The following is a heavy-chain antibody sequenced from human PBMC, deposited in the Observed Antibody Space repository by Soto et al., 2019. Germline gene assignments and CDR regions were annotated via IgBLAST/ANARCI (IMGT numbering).Heavy chain of an antibody. V-gene: IGHV1-8*03. CDR2: MNPNSGDT. CDR1: GFTFRNFD. Sequence: ASVKVSCKTSGFTFRNFDINWVRLATGQGLEWMAWMNPNSGDTGYTQKFQGRITTTRDTSTRTAYMELSSLRAEDTAVYYCATGKYSYDTIEYPILHHWGQGTPVTVSS. CDR3: ATGKYSYDTIEYPILHH. J-gene: IGHJ1*01. D-gene: IGHD3-22*01.